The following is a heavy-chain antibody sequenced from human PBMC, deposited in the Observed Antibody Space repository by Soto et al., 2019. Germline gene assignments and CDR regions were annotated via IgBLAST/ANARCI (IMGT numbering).Heavy chain of an antibody. CDR3: AKEVGYYDSSGYYSAYGMDV. J-gene: IGHJ6*02. D-gene: IGHD3-22*01. CDR1: GFTFSSYG. V-gene: IGHV3-30*18. CDR2: ISYDGSNK. Sequence: QVQLVESGGGVVQPGRSLRLSCAASGFTFSSYGMHWVRQAPGKGLEWVAVISYDGSNKYYADSVKGRFTISRDNSKNTLYLQMNRLSAEDTAVYYCAKEVGYYDSSGYYSAYGMDVWGQGTTVTVSS.